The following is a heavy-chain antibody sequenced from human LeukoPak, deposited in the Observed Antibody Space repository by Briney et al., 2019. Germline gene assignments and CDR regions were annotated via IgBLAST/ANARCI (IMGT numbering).Heavy chain of an antibody. J-gene: IGHJ5*02. V-gene: IGHV4-39*01. D-gene: IGHD4-11*01. CDR2: IYYSGST. CDR3: ARLGDYSNRAYNRFDP. Sequence: SETLSLTCTVSGGSISSSSYYWGWIRQPPGKGLEWIGSIYYSGSTYYNPSLKSRVTISVDTSKSQFSLKLSSVTAADTAVYYCARLGDYSNRAYNRFDPWGQGTLVTVSS. CDR1: GGSISSSSYY.